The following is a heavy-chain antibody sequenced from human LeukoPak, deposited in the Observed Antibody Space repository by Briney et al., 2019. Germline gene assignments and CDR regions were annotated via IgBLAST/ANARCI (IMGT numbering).Heavy chain of an antibody. D-gene: IGHD2-2*01. Sequence: GGSLRLSCAASGFTFSSYAMSWVRQAPGTGLEWVSAISGSGGSTYYADSVKGRFTISRDNSKNTLYLQMNSLRAEDTAVYYCAKDLTGVVVVPAATHFDYWGQGTLVTVSS. CDR3: AKDLTGVVVVPAATHFDY. CDR2: ISGSGGST. CDR1: GFTFSSYA. J-gene: IGHJ4*02. V-gene: IGHV3-23*01.